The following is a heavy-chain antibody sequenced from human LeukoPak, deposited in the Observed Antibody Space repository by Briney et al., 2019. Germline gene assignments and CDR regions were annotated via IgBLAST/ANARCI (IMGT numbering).Heavy chain of an antibody. Sequence: PSETLSLTCAVYGGSFSGYYWSWIRQPPGKGLEWIGEINHSGSTNYNPSLKSRVTISVDTSKNQFSLKLSSVTAADTAVYYCAGASRYCSSTSCYTGTNWFDPWGQGTLVTVSS. CDR1: GGSFSGYY. CDR3: AGASRYCSSTSCYTGTNWFDP. J-gene: IGHJ5*02. V-gene: IGHV4-34*01. CDR2: INHSGST. D-gene: IGHD2-2*02.